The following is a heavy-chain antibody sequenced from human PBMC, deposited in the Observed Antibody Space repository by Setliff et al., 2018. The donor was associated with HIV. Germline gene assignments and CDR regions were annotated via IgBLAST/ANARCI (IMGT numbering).Heavy chain of an antibody. V-gene: IGHV4-38-2*02. J-gene: IGHJ4*02. CDR1: GVSINRTDHY. Sequence: PSETLSLTCSVSGVSINRTDHYWGWIRQSPGKSLEWVGSVSQSGSTYYNPSLMSRVTISLDTSKNQLSLKLSSVTAADTAVYYCTREFFYWGQGILVTVSS. CDR3: TREFFY. CDR2: VSQSGST. D-gene: IGHD3-3*01.